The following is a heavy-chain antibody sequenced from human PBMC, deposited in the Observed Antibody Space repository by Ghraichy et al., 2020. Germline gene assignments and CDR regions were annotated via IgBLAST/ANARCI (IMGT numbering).Heavy chain of an antibody. CDR3: ARPTTLDTALEV. V-gene: IGHV3-21*01. Sequence: GGSLRLSCTASGFTFDTYTMNWFRQAPGKGLEWVSSISSDSDDIFYADSVKGRFTISRDNARDSMFLLMSSLKADDTGVYYCARPTTLDTALEVGGQGTLVTVSS. J-gene: IGHJ4*02. CDR2: ISSDSDDI. CDR1: GFTFDTYT. D-gene: IGHD5-18*01.